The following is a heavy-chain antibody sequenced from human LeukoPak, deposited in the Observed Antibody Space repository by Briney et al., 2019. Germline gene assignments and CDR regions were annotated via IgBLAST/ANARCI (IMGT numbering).Heavy chain of an antibody. J-gene: IGHJ4*02. CDR3: ARDRSPVGY. V-gene: IGHV3-48*03. D-gene: IGHD4-23*01. CDR2: IISGGSPI. CDR1: GFTFSSYE. Sequence: GGSLRLSCAASGFTFSSYEMNWVRQVPGKGLEWLSYIISGGSPIYYADSVKGPFTISRDKAKNSLYLQMNILRAEDTGVYYCARDRSPVGYWGQGTLVTVSS.